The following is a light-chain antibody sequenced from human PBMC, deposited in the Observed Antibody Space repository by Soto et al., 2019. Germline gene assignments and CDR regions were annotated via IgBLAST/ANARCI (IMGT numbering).Light chain of an antibody. CDR3: QKYNSAVDT. CDR1: QGINNY. J-gene: IGKJ4*01. V-gene: IGKV1-27*01. Sequence: IKMTQSPVSLSASVRERVTMTCRACQGINNYLAWYQQKLGKVPKLLIYAASNLQSGVPYRFSGSGSGTDFTLTISSLQPEDVATYYCQKYNSAVDTFGGGTKVDIK. CDR2: AAS.